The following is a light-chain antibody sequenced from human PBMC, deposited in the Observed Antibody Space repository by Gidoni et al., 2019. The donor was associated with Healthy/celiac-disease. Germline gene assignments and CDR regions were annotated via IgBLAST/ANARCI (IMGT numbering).Light chain of an antibody. J-gene: IGLJ1*01. V-gene: IGLV2-14*01. CDR3: SSYTSSSTGV. Sequence: SGVSNRFSGSKSGNTASLTISGLQAEDEADYYCSSYTSSSTGVFATGTKVTVL.